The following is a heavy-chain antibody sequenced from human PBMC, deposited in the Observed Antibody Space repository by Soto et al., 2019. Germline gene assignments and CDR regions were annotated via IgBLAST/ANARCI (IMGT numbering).Heavy chain of an antibody. D-gene: IGHD6-13*01. CDR3: AKGLSNGRWYAED. J-gene: IGHJ4*02. CDR1: GFTFSSCV. V-gene: IGHV3-23*01. CDR2: ITDSGTGK. Sequence: EVHLLESGGGLVHPGGSLRLSCGASGFTFSSCVMTWVRQAPGKGLEWVSCITDSGTGKYYADSVKGRFTISRDNSKNTLYLQMNNLRAEDTGVYYCAKGLSNGRWYAEDWGQGSLVTVCS.